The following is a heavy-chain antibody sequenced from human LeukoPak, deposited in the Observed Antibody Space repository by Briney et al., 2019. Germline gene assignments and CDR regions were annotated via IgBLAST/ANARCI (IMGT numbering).Heavy chain of an antibody. CDR1: GYTFTGYY. CDR2: INPNSGGT. CDR3: ARFRLVVVPAAKYSSSSLDY. J-gene: IGHJ4*02. Sequence: AASVKVSCKASGYTFTGYYMHWVRQAPGQGLEWMGWINPNSGGTNYAQKFQGRVTMTRDTSISTAYMELSRLRSDDTAVYYCARFRLVVVPAAKYSSSSLDYWGQGTPVTVSS. V-gene: IGHV1-2*02. D-gene: IGHD2-2*01.